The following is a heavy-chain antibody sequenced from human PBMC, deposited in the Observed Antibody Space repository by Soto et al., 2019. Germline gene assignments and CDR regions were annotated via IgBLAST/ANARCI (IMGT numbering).Heavy chain of an antibody. CDR3: AREGYCSSTSCFDY. D-gene: IGHD2-2*01. CDR2: IIAGNGNT. CDR1: GYTFTNYA. Sequence: ASVKVSCKASGYTFTNYAMHWVRQAPGQRLEWMGWIIAGNGNTKYSQKFQGRVTITRDTSASTAYMELRSLRSADTAVYYCAREGYCSSTSCFDYWGQGTLVTVSS. V-gene: IGHV1-3*01. J-gene: IGHJ4*02.